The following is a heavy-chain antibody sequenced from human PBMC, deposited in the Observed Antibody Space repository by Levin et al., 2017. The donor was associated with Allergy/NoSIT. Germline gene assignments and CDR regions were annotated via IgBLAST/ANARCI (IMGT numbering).Heavy chain of an antibody. J-gene: IGHJ4*02. CDR1: GFTFTSSA. D-gene: IGHD3-16*02. CDR2: IVVGSGNT. CDR3: AAQQLPYPPPGGVIVSLDY. Sequence: ASVKVSCKASGFTFTSSAMQWVRQARGQRLEWIGWIVVGSGNTNYAQKFQERVTITRDMSTSTAYMELSSLRSEDTAVYYCAAQQLPYPPPGGVIVSLDYWGQGTLVTVSS. V-gene: IGHV1-58*02.